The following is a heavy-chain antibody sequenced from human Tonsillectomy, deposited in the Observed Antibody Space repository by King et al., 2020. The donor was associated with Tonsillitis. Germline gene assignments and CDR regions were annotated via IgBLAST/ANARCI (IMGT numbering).Heavy chain of an antibody. CDR3: ASPPRWYTAPENIDY. CDR1: GFTFSDFY. CDR2: ISSGGDTI. J-gene: IGHJ4*02. V-gene: IGHV3-11*01. Sequence: VQLVESGGGLVKPGGSLRLSCAASGFTFSDFYMSWIRQAPGKGLEWISYISSGGDTIYYADSVKGRFTISRDNAKNSLYLQMDSLRAEDTAVYYCASPPRWYTAPENIDYWGQGTLVTVSS. D-gene: IGHD4-23*01.